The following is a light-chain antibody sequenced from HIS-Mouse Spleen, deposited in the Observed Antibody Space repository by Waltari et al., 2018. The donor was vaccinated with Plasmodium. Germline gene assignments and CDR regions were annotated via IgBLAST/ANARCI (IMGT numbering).Light chain of an antibody. V-gene: IGLV3-10*01. J-gene: IGLJ3*02. CDR2: EDS. Sequence: SYELTQPPSVSVSPGQTARITCSGDALPKKYAYWYQQKSGQAPVLVIYEDSKRPSGIPWRFSGSSSGTMATLTISGAQLEDEADYYCYSTDSSGNHRVFGGGTKLTVL. CDR3: YSTDSSGNHRV. CDR1: ALPKKY.